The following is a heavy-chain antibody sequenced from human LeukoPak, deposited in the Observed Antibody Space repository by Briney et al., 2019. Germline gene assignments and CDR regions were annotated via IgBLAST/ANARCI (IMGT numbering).Heavy chain of an antibody. Sequence: ATVKVSCKPSGYSFTDYYMHWVRQAPGQGLEWMGWINLNSGDRKSAQKFQGRVTMTRDTSITTVYMEVSWLTSDDTAIYYCARADRLHGGPYLIGPWGQGTLVTVSS. CDR3: ARADRLHGGPYLIGP. V-gene: IGHV1-2*02. CDR1: GYSFTDYY. CDR2: INLNSGDR. D-gene: IGHD6-6*01. J-gene: IGHJ5*02.